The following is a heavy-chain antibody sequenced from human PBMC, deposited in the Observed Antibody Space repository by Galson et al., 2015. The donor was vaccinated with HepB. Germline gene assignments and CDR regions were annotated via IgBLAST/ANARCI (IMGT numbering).Heavy chain of an antibody. D-gene: IGHD6-19*01. J-gene: IGHJ4*02. CDR2: INPNSGGT. CDR3: ARSFSRVGSGWYYFDY. V-gene: IGHV1-2*04. Sequence: SVKVSCKASGYTFTGYYMHWVRQAPGQGLEWMGWINPNSGGTNYAQKFQGWVTMTRDTSISTAYMELSRLRSDDAAVYYCARSFSRVGSGWYYFDYWGQGTLVTVSS. CDR1: GYTFTGYY.